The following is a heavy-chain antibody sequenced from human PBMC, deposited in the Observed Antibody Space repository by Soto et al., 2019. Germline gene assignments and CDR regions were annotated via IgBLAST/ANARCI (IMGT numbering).Heavy chain of an antibody. CDR3: AKDGYCSSTSCYRYNWFDP. CDR2: ISGSGGST. CDR1: GFTFSSYA. D-gene: IGHD2-2*02. V-gene: IGHV3-23*01. Sequence: GGSLRRSCAASGFTFSSYAMSWVRQAPGKGLEWVSAISGSGGSTYYADSVKGRFTISRDNSKNTLYLQMNSLRAEDTAVYYCAKDGYCSSTSCYRYNWFDPWGQGTLVTVSS. J-gene: IGHJ5*02.